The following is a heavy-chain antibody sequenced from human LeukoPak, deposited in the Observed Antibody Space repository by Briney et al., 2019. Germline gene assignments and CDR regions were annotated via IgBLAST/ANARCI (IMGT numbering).Heavy chain of an antibody. Sequence: SETLSLTCTVSGGSISSGGYYWSWVRQPPGKGLEWIGYIYHSGSTYYNPSLKSRVTISVDRSKNQFSLKLSSVTAADTAVYYCAGGYCSSTSCYGLDYWGQGTLVTVSS. CDR3: AGGYCSSTSCYGLDY. CDR2: IYHSGST. CDR1: GGSISSGGYY. D-gene: IGHD2-2*01. V-gene: IGHV4-30-2*01. J-gene: IGHJ4*02.